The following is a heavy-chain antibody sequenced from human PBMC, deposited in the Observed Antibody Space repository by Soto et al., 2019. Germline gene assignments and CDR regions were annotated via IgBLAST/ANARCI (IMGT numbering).Heavy chain of an antibody. CDR2: ISYRGTT. Sequence: QVQLQESGPGLVEPSETLSITCAVSGGSISETYWWSWVRQPPGKGLEWIGEISYRGTTHYNPSLRSRVTISMDTSRNQISLTLISVTAADSASYYCARHIGVTGTRGFDYWGQGTLVTVSS. CDR1: GGSISETYW. J-gene: IGHJ4*02. CDR3: ARHIGVTGTRGFDY. D-gene: IGHD6-19*01. V-gene: IGHV4-4*02.